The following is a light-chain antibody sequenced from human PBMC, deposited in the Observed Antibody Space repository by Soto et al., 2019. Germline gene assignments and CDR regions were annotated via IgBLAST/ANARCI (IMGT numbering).Light chain of an antibody. V-gene: IGLV1-44*01. Sequence: QSVLTQPPSASGTPGQRVTISCSGGSSNIGTNAVNWYQQLPGTAPKLLIYNNNQRPSGVPDRFSGSKSGTSASLAISGLQPEDEADYYCAAWDDGLNGYVFGTGTKLTVL. CDR3: AAWDDGLNGYV. J-gene: IGLJ1*01. CDR2: NNN. CDR1: SSNIGTNA.